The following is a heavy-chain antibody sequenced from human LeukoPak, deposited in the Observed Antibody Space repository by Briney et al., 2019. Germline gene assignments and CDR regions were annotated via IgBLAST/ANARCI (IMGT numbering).Heavy chain of an antibody. J-gene: IGHJ4*02. CDR1: GFSFSTYG. Sequence: GGSLRLSCAASGFSFSTYGMHWVRQAPGKGLEWVTCMQYDGSEEYYADSVKGRFAISRDNSKNTLYLQMDSLRIEDTAVYYCAGKAAANYFVYWGQGTLVTVSS. D-gene: IGHD2-2*01. CDR3: AGKAAANYFVY. CDR2: MQYDGSEE. V-gene: IGHV3-30*02.